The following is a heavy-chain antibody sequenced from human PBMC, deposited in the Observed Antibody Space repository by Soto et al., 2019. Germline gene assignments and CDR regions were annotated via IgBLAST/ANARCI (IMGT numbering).Heavy chain of an antibody. V-gene: IGHV3-15*01. D-gene: IGHD4-17*01. CDR1: GFTFSNAW. CDR3: TTDPVTTVTTRDY. Sequence: VGSLRLSCAAPGFTFSNAWMSWVRQAPGKGLEWVGRIKSKTDGGTTDYAAPVKGRFTISRDDSKNTLYLQMNSLKTEDTAVYYCTTDPVTTVTTRDYWGQGTLVTVSS. J-gene: IGHJ4*02. CDR2: IKSKTDGGTT.